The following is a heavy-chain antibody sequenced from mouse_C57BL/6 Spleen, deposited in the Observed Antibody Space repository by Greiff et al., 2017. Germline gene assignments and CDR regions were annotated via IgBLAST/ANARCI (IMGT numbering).Heavy chain of an antibody. V-gene: IGHV1-82*01. CDR2: IYPGDGDT. CDR1: GYAFSSSW. Sequence: QVQLQQSGPELVKPGASVKISCKASGYAFSSSWMNWVKQRPGKGLEWIGRIYPGDGDTNYNGKFKGKATLTADKSSSTAYMQLSSLTSEDSAVYFCARRRSYDYDDFDYWGQGTTLTVSS. J-gene: IGHJ2*01. CDR3: ARRRSYDYDDFDY. D-gene: IGHD2-4*01.